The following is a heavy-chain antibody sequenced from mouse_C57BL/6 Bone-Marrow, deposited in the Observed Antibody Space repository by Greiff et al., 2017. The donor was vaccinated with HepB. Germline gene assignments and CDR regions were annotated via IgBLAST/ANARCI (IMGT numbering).Heavy chain of an antibody. J-gene: IGHJ4*01. V-gene: IGHV1-26*01. CDR3: AREGWLRPRRAMDY. Sequence: EVQLQQSGPELVKPGASVKISCKASGYTFTDYYMNWVKQSHGKSLEWIGDINPNNGGTSYNQKFKGKATLTVDKSSSTAYMELRSLTSEDSAVYYCAREGWLRPRRAMDYWGQGTSVTVSS. CDR1: GYTFTDYY. CDR2: INPNNGGT. D-gene: IGHD2-2*01.